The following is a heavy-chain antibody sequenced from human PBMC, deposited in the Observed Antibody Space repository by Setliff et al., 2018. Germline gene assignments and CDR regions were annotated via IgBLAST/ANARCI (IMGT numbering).Heavy chain of an antibody. CDR1: GGSISSGGYY. CDR3: ARDRRIVGARHAFDI. CDR2: IYYSGST. Sequence: PSETLSLTCTVSGGSISSGGYYWSWIRQHPGKGLEWIGYIYYSGSTYYNPSRKSRVTISVDTSKNQFSLKLSSVTAADTAVYYCARDRRIVGARHAFDIWGQGTMVTVSS. J-gene: IGHJ3*02. D-gene: IGHD1-26*01. V-gene: IGHV4-31*03.